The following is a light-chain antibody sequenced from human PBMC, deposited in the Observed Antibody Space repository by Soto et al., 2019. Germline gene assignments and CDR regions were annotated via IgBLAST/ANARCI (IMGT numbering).Light chain of an antibody. Sequence: QSALTQPASVSGTPGQSITISCTGSISDIGGYNYVSWYQQFPGKAPRLIIYDVNTRPSGVPDRFSGSTSGNTASLTVSGLQAEDEANYYCSSYTGTNVIFGGGTKLTVL. V-gene: IGLV2-8*01. CDR3: SSYTGTNVI. J-gene: IGLJ2*01. CDR1: ISDIGGYNY. CDR2: DVN.